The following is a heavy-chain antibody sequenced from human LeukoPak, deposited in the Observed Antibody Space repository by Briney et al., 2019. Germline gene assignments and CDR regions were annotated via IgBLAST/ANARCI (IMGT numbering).Heavy chain of an antibody. V-gene: IGHV3-23*01. CDR2: DSGAGGST. D-gene: IGHD3-10*01. CDR3: AKDPIVRGLTYDS. CDR1: GFTFRRYA. J-gene: IGHJ4*02. Sequence: GGSLRLSCAASGFTFRRYAMTXXXQAPGKGLEXVAADSGAGGSTHYTDSVKGRLTISRDTSKNQLYLQTDSLRADDKAVYYCAKDPIVRGLTYDSWGQGTLVTVS.